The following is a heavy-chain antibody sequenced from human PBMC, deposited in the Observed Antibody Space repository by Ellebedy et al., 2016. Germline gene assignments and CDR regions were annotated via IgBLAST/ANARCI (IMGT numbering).Heavy chain of an antibody. CDR3: ARGSPYMFPVGHFDY. CDR1: GFTFTSYS. Sequence: GESLKISCAASGFTFTSYSMNWVRQAPGKGLEWVSSISSSSSYIYYADSVKGRFTISRDNAKNSLYLQMNSLRAEDTAVYYCARGSPYMFPVGHFDYWGQGTLVTVSS. CDR2: ISSSSSYI. D-gene: IGHD3-10*02. J-gene: IGHJ4*02. V-gene: IGHV3-21*01.